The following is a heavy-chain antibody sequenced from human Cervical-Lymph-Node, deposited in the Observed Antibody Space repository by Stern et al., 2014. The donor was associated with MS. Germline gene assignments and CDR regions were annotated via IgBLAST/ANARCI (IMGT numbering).Heavy chain of an antibody. CDR3: AKLGISIDVITPHHFDN. Sequence: EVQLVESGGNLVQPGGSLRLSCAASGFTFSSFAMTWVRQAPGKGLEWVAAISGTSAGTHYADSVKGRFTISRDNCRTTLFLQMNSLRAEDTAVYYCAKLGISIDVITPHHFDNWGQGTLVTVSS. CDR1: GFTFSSFA. V-gene: IGHV3-23*04. D-gene: IGHD3-16*01. CDR2: ISGTSAGT. J-gene: IGHJ4*02.